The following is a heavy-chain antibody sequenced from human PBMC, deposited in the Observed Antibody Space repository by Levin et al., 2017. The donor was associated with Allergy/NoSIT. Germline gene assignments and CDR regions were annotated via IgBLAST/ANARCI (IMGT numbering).Heavy chain of an antibody. D-gene: IGHD5-18*01. J-gene: IGHJ3*01. V-gene: IGHV1-24*01. Sequence: GASVKVSCKVYGYTLTELSINWVRQAPGKGLEWMVGFDPEESETIYAQKFQGRVTMTEDTFTDTAYMELSSLRSEDTAVYYCATEDTTMIMFDLWGQGTVVTVSS. CDR3: ATEDTTMIMFDL. CDR2: FDPEESET. CDR1: GYTLTELS.